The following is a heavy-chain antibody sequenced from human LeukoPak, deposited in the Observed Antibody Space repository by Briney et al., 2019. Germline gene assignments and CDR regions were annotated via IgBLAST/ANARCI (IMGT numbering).Heavy chain of an antibody. J-gene: IGHJ4*02. CDR2: IRRNGLSI. Sequence: PGGSLRLSCVASGFRLSDYEMNWVRQAPGKGLEGVSYIRRNGLSIYYADSVRGRFTISRDNAKNSLYLQMNSLRVDDTAFYYCGRVSPFDFWGQGILVTVSS. CDR3: GRVSPFDF. CDR1: GFRLSDYE. V-gene: IGHV3-48*03.